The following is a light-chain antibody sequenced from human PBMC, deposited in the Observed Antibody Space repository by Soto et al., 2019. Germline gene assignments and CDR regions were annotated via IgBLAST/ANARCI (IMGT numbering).Light chain of an antibody. CDR2: GAS. CDR3: QQYGSSPYT. Sequence: EIVLTQSPGTLSLSPGERATLSCRASQSVSSNYLAWYQQTPGLATRLLIYGASSRATGIPDRFSGRGSGTDFTLTISRLEPEDVAVYYCQQYGSSPYTFGQGTKLEIK. CDR1: QSVSSNY. J-gene: IGKJ2*01. V-gene: IGKV3-20*01.